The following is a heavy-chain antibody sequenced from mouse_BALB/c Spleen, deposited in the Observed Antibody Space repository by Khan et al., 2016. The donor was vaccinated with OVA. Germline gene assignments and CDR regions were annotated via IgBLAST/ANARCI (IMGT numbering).Heavy chain of an antibody. D-gene: IGHD1-1*01. J-gene: IGHJ1*01. Sequence: VQLQQSGPELVKPGASVKMSCKASGFTFINYYIHWVKQRPGQGLEWIGWIYPGDGRTKYNEKFKGKTTLTTAKSSSTTYMLLSSLTSEDSAIYFCAISYYGSFWYFDVWGAGTTVTVSS. V-gene: IGHV1S56*01. CDR3: AISYYGSFWYFDV. CDR1: GFTFINYY. CDR2: IYPGDGRT.